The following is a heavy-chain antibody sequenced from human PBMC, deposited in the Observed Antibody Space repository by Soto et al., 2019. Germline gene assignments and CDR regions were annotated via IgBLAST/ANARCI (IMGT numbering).Heavy chain of an antibody. D-gene: IGHD4-17*01. V-gene: IGHV1-69*13. Sequence: GASVKVSCKASGGTFSSYAISWVRQAPGQGLEWMGGIIPIFGTANYAQKFQGRVTITADESTSTAYMELSSLRSEDTAVYYCAKEAYGDYGGRYCYYGMDVWGQGTTVTVSS. CDR2: IIPIFGTA. J-gene: IGHJ6*02. CDR3: AKEAYGDYGGRYCYYGMDV. CDR1: GGTFSSYA.